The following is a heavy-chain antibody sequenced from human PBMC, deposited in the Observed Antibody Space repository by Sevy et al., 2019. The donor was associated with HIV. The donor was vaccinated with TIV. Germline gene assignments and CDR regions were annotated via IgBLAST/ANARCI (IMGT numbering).Heavy chain of an antibody. J-gene: IGHJ4*02. Sequence: GGSLRLSCTTSGFTFHDYASSWFRQAPGKGLEWVAFITRNSYEAYGGTTEYAASVKGRFIISRDDSKSIAYLQMNSLKTEDSAVYYCARGLVTADTPEYYFDSWGQGTLVTVSS. D-gene: IGHD3-9*01. CDR3: ARGLVTADTPEYYFDS. CDR2: ITRNSYEAYGGTT. V-gene: IGHV3-49*03. CDR1: GFTFHDYA.